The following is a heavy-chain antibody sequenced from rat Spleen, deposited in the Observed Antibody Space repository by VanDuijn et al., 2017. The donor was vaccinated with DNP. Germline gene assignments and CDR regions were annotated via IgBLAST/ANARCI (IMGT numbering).Heavy chain of an antibody. Sequence: EVQLVESGGGLVQPGRSLKLSCVASGFIFSNYWMTWIRQAPGKGLEWVASISNTGDNTYYSDSVKGRVSLARDNAKSNLYLQVNSLRSEDTATYYCKRDRLDAYHPFAYWGHGPLVTFCS. J-gene: IGHJ3*01. D-gene: IGHD1-12*01. CDR2: ISNTGDNT. V-gene: IGHV5-31*01. CDR1: GFIFSNYW. CDR3: KRDRLDAYHPFAY.